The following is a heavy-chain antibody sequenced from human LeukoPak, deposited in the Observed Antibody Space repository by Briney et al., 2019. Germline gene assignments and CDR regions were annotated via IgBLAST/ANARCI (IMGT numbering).Heavy chain of an antibody. V-gene: IGHV1-8*01. J-gene: IGHJ4*02. CDR1: GYTFTSYD. Sequence: ASVKVSCKASGYTFTSYDINWVRQATGQGLEWMGWMNPNSGNTGYAQKFQGRVTMTRNTSISTAYMELSSLRSEDTAVYYCARVITMVQGVLLYYSDYWGQGTLVTVSS. D-gene: IGHD3-10*01. CDR2: MNPNSGNT. CDR3: ARVITMVQGVLLYYSDY.